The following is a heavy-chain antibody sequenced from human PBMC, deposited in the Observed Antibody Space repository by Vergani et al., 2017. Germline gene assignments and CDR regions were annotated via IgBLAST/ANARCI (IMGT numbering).Heavy chain of an antibody. CDR3: AGYETGYSYGYGAERAPFDY. D-gene: IGHD5-18*01. CDR2: IIPIFGTA. V-gene: IGHV1-69*01. CDR1: GGTFSSYA. Sequence: QVQLVQSGAEVKKPGSSVKVSCKASGGTFSSYAISWVRQAPGQGLEWMGGIIPIFGTANYAQKFQGRVTITADESTSTAYMELSSLRSEDTAVYYCAGYETGYSYGYGAERAPFDYWGQGTLVTVSS. J-gene: IGHJ4*02.